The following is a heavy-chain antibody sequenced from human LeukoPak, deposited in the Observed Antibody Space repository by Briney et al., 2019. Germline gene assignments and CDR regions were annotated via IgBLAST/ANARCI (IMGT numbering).Heavy chain of an antibody. CDR1: GFTFSNYA. Sequence: GGSLRLSCAASGFTFSNYAIYWVRQAPGTGLEWVAVISYDGRNKYYADSVKGRFTISRDDSKNTLYLQMNSLRAEDTAVYYCARDRTTAARLYYFDYWGQGTLVTVSS. CDR2: ISYDGRNK. V-gene: IGHV3-30-3*01. J-gene: IGHJ4*02. D-gene: IGHD6-25*01. CDR3: ARDRTTAARLYYFDY.